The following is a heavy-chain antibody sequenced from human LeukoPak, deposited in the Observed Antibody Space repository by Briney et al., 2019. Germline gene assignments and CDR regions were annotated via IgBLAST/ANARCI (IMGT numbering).Heavy chain of an antibody. Sequence: GASVKVSCKASGYTFTGYYMHWLRQAPGQGLEWMGWINPNSGGTSYAQKFQGRVTMTRDTSISTAYMELSRLRSDDTAVYYCARDKGGWDTETLYDYWGQGTLVTVSS. CDR1: GYTFTGYY. CDR2: INPNSGGT. CDR3: ARDKGGWDTETLYDY. V-gene: IGHV1-2*02. D-gene: IGHD5-18*01. J-gene: IGHJ4*02.